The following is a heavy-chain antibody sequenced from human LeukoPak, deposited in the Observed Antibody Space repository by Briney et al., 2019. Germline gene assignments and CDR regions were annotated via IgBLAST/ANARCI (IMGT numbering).Heavy chain of an antibody. J-gene: IGHJ3*02. D-gene: IGHD3-10*01. V-gene: IGHV3-20*04. CDR1: GFIVGEYG. Sequence: GDSLRLSCSGSGFIVGEYGMSWVRQPPGKGLQWVSGISRSGATTGYADSVKGRFTISRDNAKNTLYLQMNSLRAEDTAVYYCARDGGDDAFDIWGQGTMVTVSS. CDR2: ISRSGATT. CDR3: ARDGGDDAFDI.